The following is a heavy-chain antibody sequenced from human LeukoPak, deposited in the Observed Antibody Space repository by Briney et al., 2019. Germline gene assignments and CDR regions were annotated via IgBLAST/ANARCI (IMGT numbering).Heavy chain of an antibody. V-gene: IGHV3-21*01. CDR3: ARELVTSSY. D-gene: IGHD4-23*01. CDR2: ISSSSSSI. J-gene: IGHJ4*02. CDR1: GFTFSTYS. Sequence: GGSLRLSCAASGFTFSTYSMNWVRQAPGKGLEWVSSISSSSSSIYYADSVKGRFTISRDNAKDSLYLQMNSLRAEDTAVYYCARELVTSSYWGQGTLVTVSS.